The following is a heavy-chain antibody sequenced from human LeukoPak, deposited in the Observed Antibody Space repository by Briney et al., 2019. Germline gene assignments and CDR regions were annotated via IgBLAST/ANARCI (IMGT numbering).Heavy chain of an antibody. CDR3: AKDISPNYYDSSGYSTAGAFDI. CDR1: GFTIDDYA. V-gene: IGHV3-9*03. CDR2: ISWNSGSI. D-gene: IGHD3-22*01. J-gene: IGHJ3*02. Sequence: GGSLSFSCAASGFTIDDYAMHWVRQAPGKGLEWVSGISWNSGSIGYADSVKGRFTISRDNAKNSLYLQMNSLRAEDMALYYCAKDISPNYYDSSGYSTAGAFDIWGQGTMVTVSS.